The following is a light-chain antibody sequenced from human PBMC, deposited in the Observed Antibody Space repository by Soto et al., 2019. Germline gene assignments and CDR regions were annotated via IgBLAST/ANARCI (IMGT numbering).Light chain of an antibody. CDR2: GAS. CDR1: QSVSSN. J-gene: IGKJ2*01. CDR3: QKYDNWPNT. V-gene: IGKV3-15*01. Sequence: EIVMTQSPATLSVSPGERATLSCRASQSVSSNLAWYQQKPGQAPRLLIYGASTRATGIPARFSGSGSGTEFTLPISSLQSEDFAVYYCQKYDNWPNTFGQGTKLEIK.